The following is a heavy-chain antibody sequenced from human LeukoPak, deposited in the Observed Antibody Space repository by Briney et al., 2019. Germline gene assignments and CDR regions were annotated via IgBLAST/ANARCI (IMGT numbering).Heavy chain of an antibody. CDR1: GYTFTSYG. V-gene: IGHV1-18*01. CDR2: ISTYDGNT. D-gene: IGHD3-3*01. CDR3: ARDGVVTPYYFDY. J-gene: IGHJ4*02. Sequence: GASVKVSCKASGYTFTSYGISWVRQAPGQGLEWMGWISTYDGNTNYAQIFQGRVTVTTDRSASTVYMELRSLRSDDTAVYYCARDGVVTPYYFDYWGQGTLVTVPS.